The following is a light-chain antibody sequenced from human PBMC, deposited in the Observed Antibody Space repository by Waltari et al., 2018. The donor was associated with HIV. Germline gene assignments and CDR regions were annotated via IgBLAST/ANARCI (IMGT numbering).Light chain of an antibody. CDR1: ASDLGHNA. CDR2: SDV. Sequence: SMLTQPPSLSGVPGQRVIISCSGSASDLGHNAVSWYRQVPGAAPTLLIHSDVQRPSGVSDRVSGSMYDTSAALVINGLQSDDEADYYCASWDDRLHNSVVSGGSVVFGGGTKLTV. CDR3: ASWDDRLHNSVVSGGSVV. V-gene: IGLV1-44*01. J-gene: IGLJ2*01.